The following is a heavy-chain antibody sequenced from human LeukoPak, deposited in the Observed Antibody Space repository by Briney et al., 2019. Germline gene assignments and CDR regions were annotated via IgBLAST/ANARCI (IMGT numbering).Heavy chain of an antibody. CDR1: GYTFTGYY. Sequence: GASVKVSCKASGYTFTGYYMHWVRQAPGQGLEWMGWINPNSGGTNYAQEFQGWVTMTRDTSISTAYMELSRLRSDDTAVYYCARDLMDYYGSGSYYKTFGYWGQGTLVTVSS. CDR2: INPNSGGT. CDR3: ARDLMDYYGSGSYYKTFGY. V-gene: IGHV1-2*04. J-gene: IGHJ4*02. D-gene: IGHD3-10*01.